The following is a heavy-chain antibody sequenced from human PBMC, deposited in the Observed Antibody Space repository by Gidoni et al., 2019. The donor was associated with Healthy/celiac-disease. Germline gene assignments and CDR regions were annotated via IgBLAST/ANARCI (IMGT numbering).Heavy chain of an antibody. Sequence: TISRDNSKNTLYLQMNSLSAEDTAVYYCARDHSSGSLDYWGQGTLVTVSS. D-gene: IGHD6-19*01. CDR3: ARDHSSGSLDY. J-gene: IGHJ4*02. V-gene: IGHV3-30*01.